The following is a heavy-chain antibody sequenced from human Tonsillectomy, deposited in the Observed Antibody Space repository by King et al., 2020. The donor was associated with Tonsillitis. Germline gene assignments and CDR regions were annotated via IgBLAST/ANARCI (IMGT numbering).Heavy chain of an antibody. V-gene: IGHV4-31*03. CDR3: ARDYGGNNWFDP. D-gene: IGHD4-23*01. CDR1: GGSISSGGYY. J-gene: IGHJ5*02. Sequence: VQLQESGPGLVKPSQTLSLTCTVSGGSISSGGYYWSWIRQHPGKGLEWIGYIYYSGSTYYNPSLKSRVTITIDTSKNQFSLKVSSVTAADTAVYYCARDYGGNNWFDPWGQGTLVIVSS. CDR2: IYYSGST.